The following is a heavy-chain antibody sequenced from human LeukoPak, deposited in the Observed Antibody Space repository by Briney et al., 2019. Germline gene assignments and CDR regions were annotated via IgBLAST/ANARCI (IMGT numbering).Heavy chain of an antibody. V-gene: IGHV4-59*01. D-gene: IGHD1-26*01. CDR2: VYYNGGT. J-gene: IGHJ4*02. CDR3: ARAVGSGSYLFYV. Sequence: SETLSLTCTVSGGSIRSYFWSWIRQPPGKGLEWIGYVYYNGGTNYNPSLKSRVTISVDTSKNQFSLKLSSVTAADTAVYYCARAVGSGSYLFYVWGQGTLVTVSS. CDR1: GGSIRSYF.